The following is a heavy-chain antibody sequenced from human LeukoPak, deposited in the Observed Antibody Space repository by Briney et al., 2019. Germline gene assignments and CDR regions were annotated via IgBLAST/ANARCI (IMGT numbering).Heavy chain of an antibody. CDR2: INSDGSST. J-gene: IGHJ2*01. CDR1: GFTFSSYW. V-gene: IGHV3-74*01. Sequence: GGSLRLSCAASGFTFSSYWMHWVRQAPGKGLVWVSRINSDGSSTSYADSVKGRFTISRGNAKNTLYLQMNSLRAEDTAVYYCARDPGDYWYFDLWGRGTLVTVSS. CDR3: ARDPGDYWYFDL. D-gene: IGHD1-14*01.